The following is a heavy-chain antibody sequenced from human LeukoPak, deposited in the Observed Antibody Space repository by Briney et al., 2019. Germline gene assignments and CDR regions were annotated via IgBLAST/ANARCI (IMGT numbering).Heavy chain of an antibody. CDR3: ARGEELLWFGEYTPGWFDP. CDR1: GFTFSSYA. D-gene: IGHD3-10*01. CDR2: ISYDGSNK. Sequence: GGSLRLSCAASGFTFSSYAMHWVRQAPGKGLEWVAVISYDGSNKYYADSVKGRFTISRDNSKNTLYLQMNSLRAEDTAVYYCARGEELLWFGEYTPGWFDPWGQGTLVTVSS. J-gene: IGHJ5*02. V-gene: IGHV3-30-3*01.